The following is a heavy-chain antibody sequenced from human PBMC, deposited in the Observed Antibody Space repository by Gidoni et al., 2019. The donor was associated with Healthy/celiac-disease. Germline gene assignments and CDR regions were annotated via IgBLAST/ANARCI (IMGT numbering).Heavy chain of an antibody. CDR2: TYYRSKWYN. D-gene: IGHD3-3*01. V-gene: IGHV6-1*01. CDR1: GDSVSSNSAA. Sequence: QVQLQQSGPGLVKPSQTLSLTCAISGDSVSSNSAAWNWIRQSPSRGLEWLGRTYYRSKWYNDYAVSVKSRITINPDTSKNQFSLQLNSVTPEDTAVYYCAREGTDVLRFLEWLYRPLDYWGQGTLVTVSS. J-gene: IGHJ4*02. CDR3: AREGTDVLRFLEWLYRPLDY.